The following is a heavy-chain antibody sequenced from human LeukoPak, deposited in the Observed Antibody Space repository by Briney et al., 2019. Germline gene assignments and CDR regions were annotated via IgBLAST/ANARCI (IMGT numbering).Heavy chain of an antibody. V-gene: IGHV5-51*01. CDR3: ARGVGTFDY. D-gene: IGHD3-3*01. CDR2: IYPGDSDT. Sequence: GESLKISGKVSGYSFTNYWIGWVRQMPGKGLECMGIIYPGDSDTRYSPSFQGQVTISADKSISTTYLQWSSLKASDTAMYYRARGVGTFDYWGQGTLVTVSS. J-gene: IGHJ4*02. CDR1: GYSFTNYW.